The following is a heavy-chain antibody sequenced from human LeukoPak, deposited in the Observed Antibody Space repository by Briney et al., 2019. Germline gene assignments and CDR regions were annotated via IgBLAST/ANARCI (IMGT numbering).Heavy chain of an antibody. J-gene: IGHJ6*03. V-gene: IGHV3-33*06. CDR2: IWYDGKHQ. CDR3: AKGPIQVLRFLRDGKTYYMDV. CDR1: GFTFSSYA. Sequence: PGGSLRLSCAASGFTFSSYAMSWVRQAPGRGLECVAVIWYDGKHQYYADSVKGRFNISRDNPKNMLYLQMNSPRVEDTAVYYCAKGPIQVLRFLRDGKTYYMDVWGKGTSVLVSS. D-gene: IGHD3-3*01.